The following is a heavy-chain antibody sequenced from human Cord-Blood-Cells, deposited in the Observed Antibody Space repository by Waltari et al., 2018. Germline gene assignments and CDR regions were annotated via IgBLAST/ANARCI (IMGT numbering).Heavy chain of an antibody. Sequence: QVQLQESGPGLVKPSATLSLTCAVSGYSISSGYYWGWIRQPPGKGLEWIGSIYHSGSTYYNPSLKSRITTSVDTSKNQFSLKLSSVTAADTAVYYRASASGYDPFDYWGQGTLVTVSS. V-gene: IGHV4-38-2*01. D-gene: IGHD5-12*01. CDR1: GYSISSGYY. J-gene: IGHJ4*02. CDR2: IYHSGST. CDR3: ASASGYDPFDY.